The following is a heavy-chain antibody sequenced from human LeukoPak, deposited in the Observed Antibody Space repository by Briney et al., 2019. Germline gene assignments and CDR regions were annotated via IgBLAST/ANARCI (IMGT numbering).Heavy chain of an antibody. J-gene: IGHJ4*02. Sequence: GGSLRLSCAASGFTVSSNKMRWVRQAPGKGLEWVSLIYAGGSTYYADSVTGRFTISRDNSKNTLYLQMNSLRVEDTAVYYCAREMGTVSRAFSLYYWGQGTLVTVSS. D-gene: IGHD5-24*01. CDR3: AREMGTVSRAFSLYY. V-gene: IGHV3-53*01. CDR2: IYAGGST. CDR1: GFTVSSNK.